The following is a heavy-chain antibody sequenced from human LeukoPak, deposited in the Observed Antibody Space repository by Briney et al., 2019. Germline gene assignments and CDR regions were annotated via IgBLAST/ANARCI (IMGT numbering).Heavy chain of an antibody. J-gene: IGHJ4*02. V-gene: IGHV3-74*01. Sequence: GGSLRLSCAASGFTFSSYWIHWVRQAPGRGLGWLSRVNGDGSTTTYADSVKGRFTISRDNAKNTMYAQMNSLRVEDTAVYYCAVKGGYNDLDAPFDYWGPGTLVTVSS. D-gene: IGHD5-12*01. CDR3: AVKGGYNDLDAPFDY. CDR2: VNGDGSTT. CDR1: GFTFSSYW.